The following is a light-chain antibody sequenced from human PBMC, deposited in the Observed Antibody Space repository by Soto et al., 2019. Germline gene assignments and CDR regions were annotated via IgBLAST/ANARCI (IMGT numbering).Light chain of an antibody. CDR1: QSISSY. CDR3: QQSYSIPYT. Sequence: DIPMTQSPSSLSASVGDRVTITCRASQSISSYLNWYQQKPGKAPKLLIYAASSLQSGVPSRFSGSGSRTDFTLTISSLQPEDFATYYCQQSYSIPYTFGQGTKLEIK. CDR2: AAS. J-gene: IGKJ2*01. V-gene: IGKV1-39*01.